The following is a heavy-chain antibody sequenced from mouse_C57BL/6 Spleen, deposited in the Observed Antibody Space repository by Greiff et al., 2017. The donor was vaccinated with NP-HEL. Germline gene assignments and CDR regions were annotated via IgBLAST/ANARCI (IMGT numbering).Heavy chain of an antibody. V-gene: IGHV1-15*01. Sequence: VQLQQSGAELVRPGASVTLSCKASGYTFTDYEMHWVKQTPVHGLEWIGAIDPETGGTASNPKFKGKAILTADTSSSTAYIALRSLTSEDSAVYYCTRTLYRSGFDYWGQGTTLTVSS. CDR1: GYTFTDYE. CDR2: IDPETGGT. CDR3: TRTLYRSGFDY. D-gene: IGHD1-1*01. J-gene: IGHJ2*01.